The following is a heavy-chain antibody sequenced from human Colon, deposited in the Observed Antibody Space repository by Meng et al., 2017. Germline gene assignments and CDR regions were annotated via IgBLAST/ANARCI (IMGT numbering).Heavy chain of an antibody. V-gene: IGHV3-11*01. CDR3: ATTGSRSSGS. CDR2: ISTTGSIE. D-gene: IGHD3-22*01. J-gene: IGHJ4*02. CDR1: GFIFSDYY. Sequence: QVQVVESGGGWVKPGGSLRLSFAASGFIFSDYYMAWIRQTPGKGLEWVSYISTTGSIEYYADSVKGRFTISRDNAKNSVYLQMNSLRAEDTAVYYCATTGSRSSGSWGQGTLVTVSS.